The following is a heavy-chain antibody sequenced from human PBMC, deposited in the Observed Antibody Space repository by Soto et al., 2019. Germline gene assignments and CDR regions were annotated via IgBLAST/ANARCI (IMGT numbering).Heavy chain of an antibody. CDR2: LYDGGTT. J-gene: IGHJ6*02. V-gene: IGHV4-59*01. Sequence: QLQLQESGPGLVKASETLSLTCTVSGSSITAYHWSWIRQFPGHKLEWIGYLYDGGTTDYNPALKSRVTISGDTSKNNFSLNLRSVTAADTAVYYCARGFGDFGPSFFGMDVWGQGTTVIVSS. CDR3: ARGFGDFGPSFFGMDV. CDR1: GSSITAYH. D-gene: IGHD3-10*01.